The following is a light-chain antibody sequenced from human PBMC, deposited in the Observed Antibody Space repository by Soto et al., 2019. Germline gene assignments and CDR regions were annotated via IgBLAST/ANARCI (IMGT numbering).Light chain of an antibody. CDR1: QRITTY. CDR3: QQTYSTPYT. Sequence: IHMTQSPSSLSASVGDRITVTCRASQRITTYVNWYQLKPGEAPKLLISTSGTLQRGVPSRFSGSGSGTDFTLTITRLQPADFATYFCQQTYSTPYTFVQGTKLEIK. V-gene: IGKV1-39*01. J-gene: IGKJ2*01. CDR2: TSG.